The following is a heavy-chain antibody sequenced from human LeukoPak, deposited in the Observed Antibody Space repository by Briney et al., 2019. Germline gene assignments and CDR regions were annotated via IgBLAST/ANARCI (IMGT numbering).Heavy chain of an antibody. Sequence: KPSETLSLTCIVSGGSMNNYYWSWFRQPPGKGLEWIAYVYQTGDTRYNPSLKSRVSISLDMSKNQFPLKVSSVTATDTAVYYCARHPFSAPFDYWGQGILVTVSS. CDR3: ARHPFSAPFDY. V-gene: IGHV4-59*08. CDR1: GGSMNNYY. CDR2: VYQTGDT. J-gene: IGHJ4*02. D-gene: IGHD6-19*01.